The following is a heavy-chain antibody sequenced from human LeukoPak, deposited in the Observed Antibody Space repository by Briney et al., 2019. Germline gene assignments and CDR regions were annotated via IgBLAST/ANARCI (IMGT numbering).Heavy chain of an antibody. CDR3: ARDQNIVVVPAASDY. CDR1: GYTFTGYA. D-gene: IGHD2-2*01. V-gene: IGHV1-18*01. J-gene: IGHJ4*02. Sequence: GASVKVSCKASGYTFTGYAISWVRQAPGQGLEWMGWVSAYNGATNYAQNFQDRVTMTTDTPTTTAYMELRSLRSDDTAVYYCARDQNIVVVPAASDYWGQGTLVTVSS. CDR2: VSAYNGAT.